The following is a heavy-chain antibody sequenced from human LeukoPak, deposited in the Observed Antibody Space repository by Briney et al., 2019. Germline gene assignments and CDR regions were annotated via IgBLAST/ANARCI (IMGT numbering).Heavy chain of an antibody. Sequence: ASVKVSCKASGYTFTGYYMHWVRQAPGQGREWMGWINPNSGGTNYAQKFQGRVTMTRDTSISTAYMELSRLRSDDTAVYYCARGSDDFWSGYSPSYWGQGTLVTVSS. CDR2: INPNSGGT. CDR3: ARGSDDFWSGYSPSY. V-gene: IGHV1-2*02. J-gene: IGHJ4*02. D-gene: IGHD3-3*01. CDR1: GYTFTGYY.